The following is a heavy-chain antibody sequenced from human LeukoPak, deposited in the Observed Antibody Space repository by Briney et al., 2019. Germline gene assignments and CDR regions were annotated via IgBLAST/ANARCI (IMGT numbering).Heavy chain of an antibody. CDR2: IYYSGST. Sequence: ASETLSLTCTVSGGSISSHYWSWIRQPPGKGLEWIGYIYYSGSTNYNPSLKSRVTISVDTSKNQFSLKLSSVTAADTAVYYCARGPQLHGSIAAAGVWWFDPWGQGTLVTVSS. CDR3: ARGPQLHGSIAAAGVWWFDP. CDR1: GGSISSHY. D-gene: IGHD6-6*01. J-gene: IGHJ5*02. V-gene: IGHV4-59*08.